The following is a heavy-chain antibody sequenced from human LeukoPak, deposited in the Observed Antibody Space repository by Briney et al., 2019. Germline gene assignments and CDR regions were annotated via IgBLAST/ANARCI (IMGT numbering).Heavy chain of an antibody. J-gene: IGHJ5*02. CDR2: ISSNGGST. D-gene: IGHD3-16*02. Sequence: GGSLRLSCAASGFTFSSYAMHWVRQAPGKGLEYVSAISSNGGSTYYANSVKGRFTISRDNSKNTLYLQMGSLRAEDMAVYYCARGGSFIASHFDPWGQGTLVTVSS. CDR1: GFTFSSYA. V-gene: IGHV3-64*01. CDR3: ARGGSFIASHFDP.